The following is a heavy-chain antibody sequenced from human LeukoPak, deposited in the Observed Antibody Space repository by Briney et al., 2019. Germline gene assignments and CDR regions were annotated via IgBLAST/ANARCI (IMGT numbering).Heavy chain of an antibody. J-gene: IGHJ4*02. CDR1: GGSISSSSYY. CDR2: IYYSGST. V-gene: IGHV4-39*07. Sequence: SETLSLTCTVSGGSISSSSYYWGWIRQPPGKGLEWIGSIYYSGSTYYNPSLKSRVTISVDTSKNQFSLKLSSVTAADTAVYYCARGRYYFDYWGQGTLVTVSS. CDR3: ARGRYYFDY.